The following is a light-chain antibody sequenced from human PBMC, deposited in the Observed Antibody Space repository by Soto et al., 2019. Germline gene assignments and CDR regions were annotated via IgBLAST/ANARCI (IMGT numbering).Light chain of an antibody. CDR1: SSNIGSNT. CDR3: ATWDRSLTGEV. CDR2: RND. V-gene: IGLV1-44*01. J-gene: IGLJ2*01. Sequence: QSVLTQPPSASGTPGQTVTISCSGSSSNIGSNTVNWYQQLPGMAPKLLIYRNDQRPSGVPDRFSGSKSGTSATLDITGLQTGDEADYYCATWDRSLTGEVFGGGTKLTVL.